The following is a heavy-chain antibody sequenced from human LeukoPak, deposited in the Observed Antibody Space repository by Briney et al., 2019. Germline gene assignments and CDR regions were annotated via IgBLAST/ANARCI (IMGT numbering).Heavy chain of an antibody. CDR2: ISSGDNT. D-gene: IGHD5-12*01. V-gene: IGHV3-53*01. J-gene: IGHJ4*02. CDR1: GFTVNNKY. Sequence: SGGXXXLXCAASGFTVNNKYMNWVRQAPGKGXEWVSVISSGDNTYYADSVKGRFTISRDNSKNTLYLQMNSLRAEDTAVYYCARESGGYDFGYWGQGTLVTVSS. CDR3: ARESGGYDFGY.